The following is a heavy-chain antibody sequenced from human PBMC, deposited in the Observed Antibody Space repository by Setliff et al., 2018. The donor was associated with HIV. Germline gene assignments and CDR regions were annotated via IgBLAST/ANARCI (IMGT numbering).Heavy chain of an antibody. CDR1: GFTFRSYW. Sequence: GGSLRLSCAASGFTFRSYWMSWVRQAPGKGLEWVANIKQDESEKNYVDSVKGRFTISRDNAKNTLYLQMNSLRAEDTAVYYCARSTFFGVVIGWYYFDYWGQGALVTVSS. CDR3: ARSTFFGVVIGWYYFDY. CDR2: IKQDESEK. V-gene: IGHV3-7*05. D-gene: IGHD3-3*01. J-gene: IGHJ4*02.